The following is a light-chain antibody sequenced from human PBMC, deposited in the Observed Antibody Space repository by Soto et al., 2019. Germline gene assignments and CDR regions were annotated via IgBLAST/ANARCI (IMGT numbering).Light chain of an antibody. V-gene: IGKV1-5*03. CDR2: EAS. CDR3: QQYYRSPWT. Sequence: DIQMTQSPSTLSASVGDRVAITCRASQSITTLLAWYQQKPGKAPKLLIYEASSLEGGVPSRFSGSGSVTEFTLNISSLQPDDFATYYCQQYYRSPWTFGQGTKVEIK. CDR1: QSITTL. J-gene: IGKJ1*01.